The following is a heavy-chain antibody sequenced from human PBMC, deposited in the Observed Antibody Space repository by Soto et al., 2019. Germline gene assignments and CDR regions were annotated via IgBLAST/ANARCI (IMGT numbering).Heavy chain of an antibody. CDR3: AKEPSTAAAGTNYFDY. Sequence: QVQLVESGGGVVQPGRSLRLSCAASGFTFSSYGMHWVRQAPGKGLEWVAVISYDGSNKYYADSVKGRFTISRDNSKNXLYLQMNSLRAEDTAVYYCAKEPSTAAAGTNYFDYWGQGTLVTVSS. J-gene: IGHJ4*02. D-gene: IGHD6-13*01. V-gene: IGHV3-30*18. CDR1: GFTFSSYG. CDR2: ISYDGSNK.